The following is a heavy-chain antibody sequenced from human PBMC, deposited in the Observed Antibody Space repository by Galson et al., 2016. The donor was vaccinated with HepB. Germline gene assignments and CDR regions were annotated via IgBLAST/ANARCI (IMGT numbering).Heavy chain of an antibody. V-gene: IGHV3-30*03. Sequence: SLRLSCAASGFTFSKYGMHWVRQAPGKGLEWVAADSMDGRRKFYADSVKGRFTISRDNSKNTLYLQMNSLRPEDTAVYYCARCVDTSMAPFDYWGQGTLLTVSS. D-gene: IGHD5-18*01. CDR1: GFTFSKYG. J-gene: IGHJ4*02. CDR2: DSMDGRRK. CDR3: ARCVDTSMAPFDY.